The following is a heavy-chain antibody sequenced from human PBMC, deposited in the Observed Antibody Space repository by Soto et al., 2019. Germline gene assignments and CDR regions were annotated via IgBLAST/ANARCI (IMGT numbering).Heavy chain of an antibody. CDR2: IGAGGGNT. CDR1: RFTFSNYA. J-gene: IGHJ3*02. Sequence: GGSLRLSCAASRFTFSNYAMNWVRQAPGKGLEWVSGIGAGGGNTYYADSVKGRFTISRDNSKNTLYLQMSSLRAEDTAVYYCAKGDTTTLGDAFDIWGQGTMVTV. V-gene: IGHV3-23*01. D-gene: IGHD3-16*01. CDR3: AKGDTTTLGDAFDI.